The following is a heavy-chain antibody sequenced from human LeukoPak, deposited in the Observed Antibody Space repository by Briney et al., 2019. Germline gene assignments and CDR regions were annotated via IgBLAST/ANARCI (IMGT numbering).Heavy chain of an antibody. D-gene: IGHD2-15*01. CDR2: IYYSGST. V-gene: IGHV4-39*01. CDR3: ARIVVVVVAATPDY. Sequence: SETLSLTCSVSGGSISSGSYYWGWIRQPPGKGLEWIGSIYYSGSTYYNPSLKSRVTISVDTSKNQFSLNLSSVTAADTAGYFCARIVVVVVAATPDYWGQGTLVTVSS. CDR1: GGSISSGSYY. J-gene: IGHJ4*02.